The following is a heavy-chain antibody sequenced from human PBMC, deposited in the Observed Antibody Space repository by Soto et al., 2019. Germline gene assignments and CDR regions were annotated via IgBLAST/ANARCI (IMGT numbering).Heavy chain of an antibody. D-gene: IGHD2-21*01. CDR2: ISGRGGST. V-gene: IGHV3-23*01. J-gene: IGHJ4*02. CDR1: GFTFSSYA. Sequence: GRSLRLSCAAFGFTFSSYAMSWVRQAPGKGRGWVSAISGRGGSTNYADSVKGPFTISRDNSKNTLYLQMNSLIAEDTVVYDCANSNYCGGDCYLDYWGQGTLVTVSS. CDR3: ANSNYCGGDCYLDY.